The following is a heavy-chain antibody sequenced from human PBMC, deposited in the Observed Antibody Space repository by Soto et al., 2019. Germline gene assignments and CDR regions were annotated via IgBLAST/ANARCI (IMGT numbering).Heavy chain of an antibody. CDR2: MYYSGST. CDR1: GGSISSYY. CDR3: ARHWGFWGDY. V-gene: IGHV4-59*08. Sequence: PTGTPALTCTVPGGSISSYYWSWIRQPPGKGLEWIGYMYYSGSTTYNPSLKSRVTISVDTSKNQFSLKLSSVTAADTAVYYCARHWGFWGDYWGQGTLVTVSS. D-gene: IGHD3-16*01. J-gene: IGHJ4*02.